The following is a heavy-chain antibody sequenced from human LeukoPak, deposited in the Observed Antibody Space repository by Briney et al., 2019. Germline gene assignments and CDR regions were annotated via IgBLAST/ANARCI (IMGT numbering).Heavy chain of an antibody. Sequence: ASVKASCKASGYTFTSYDINWVRQATGQGLEWMGWMNPNSGNTGYAQKFQGRVTMTRNTSISTAYMELSSLRSEDTAVYYCARGSSGWYVRYYFDYWGQGTLVTVSS. D-gene: IGHD6-19*01. J-gene: IGHJ4*02. V-gene: IGHV1-8*01. CDR2: MNPNSGNT. CDR1: GYTFTSYD. CDR3: ARGSSGWYVRYYFDY.